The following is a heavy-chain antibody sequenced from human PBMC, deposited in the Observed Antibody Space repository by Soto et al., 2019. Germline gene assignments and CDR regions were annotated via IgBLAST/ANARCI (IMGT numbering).Heavy chain of an antibody. V-gene: IGHV4-61*08. J-gene: IGHJ4*02. D-gene: IGHD3-10*01. CDR2: IYYSGST. CDR1: GGSVSSGGYY. CDR3: ARDTYGQDFFDN. Sequence: QVQLQESGPGLVRPSETLSLTCTVSGGSVSSGGYYWGWIRQPPGKGLEWIGYIYYSGSTNSNPPLKSRVTISVDTSKNQFALKLSSVTAADTAVYYCARDTYGQDFFDNWGQGTLVTVSS.